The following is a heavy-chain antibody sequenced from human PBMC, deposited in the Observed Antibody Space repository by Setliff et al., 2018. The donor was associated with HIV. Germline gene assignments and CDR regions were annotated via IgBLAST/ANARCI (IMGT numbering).Heavy chain of an antibody. V-gene: IGHV4-4*07. D-gene: IGHD2-2*01. Sequence: SETLSLTCTVSDDSISSNYWSWIRQSAGKGLEWVGRIYTGGRTNYNPSLKDRVTMSVDTSKNQFSLNLSSVTAADTAVYYCARDRMPMASWVPDKWGQGTLVTVSS. J-gene: IGHJ4*02. CDR1: DDSISSNY. CDR3: ARDRMPMASWVPDK. CDR2: IYTGGRT.